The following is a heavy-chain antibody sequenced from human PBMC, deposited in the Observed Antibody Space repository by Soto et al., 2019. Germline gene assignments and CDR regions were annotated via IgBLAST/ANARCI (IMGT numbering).Heavy chain of an antibody. CDR1: GYTFTSYG. CDR2: ISAYNGNT. V-gene: IGHV1-18*01. D-gene: IGHD3-9*01. Sequence: QVQLVQSGAEVKKPGASVKVSCKASGYTFTSYGISWVRQAPGQGLEWMGWISAYNGNTNYAQKLQGRVTMTTDTSTSTAYMELRSLRSDDTAGYYCARVPAILTGLGFDAFDIWGQGTMVTVSS. CDR3: ARVPAILTGLGFDAFDI. J-gene: IGHJ3*02.